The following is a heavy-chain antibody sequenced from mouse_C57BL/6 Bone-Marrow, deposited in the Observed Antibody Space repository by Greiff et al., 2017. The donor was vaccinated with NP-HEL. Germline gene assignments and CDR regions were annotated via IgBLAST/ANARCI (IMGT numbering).Heavy chain of an antibody. Sequence: VQLQQSGAELVKPGASVKLSCTASGFNIKDYYMHWVKQRPEQGLEWIGRIDPEDGETKYAPKFQGKATLTADTSSNTAYLQLSSLTSEDTAVYYCARSPYERYFDVWGTGTTVTVSS. CDR1: GFNIKDYY. V-gene: IGHV14-2*01. CDR2: IDPEDGET. CDR3: ARSPYERYFDV. J-gene: IGHJ1*03. D-gene: IGHD2-14*01.